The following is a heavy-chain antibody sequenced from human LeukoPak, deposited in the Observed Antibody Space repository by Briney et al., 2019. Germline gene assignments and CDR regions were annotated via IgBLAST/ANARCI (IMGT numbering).Heavy chain of an antibody. CDR2: ISAYNGNT. Sequence: ASVKVSCKASGYTFTSYGISWVRQAPRQGLEWMGWISAYNGNTNYAQKLQGRVTMTTDTSTSTAYMELRSLRSDDTAVYYCARTDCSSTSCYRGIDYWGQGTLVTVSS. J-gene: IGHJ4*02. V-gene: IGHV1-18*01. D-gene: IGHD2-2*01. CDR1: GYTFTSYG. CDR3: ARTDCSSTSCYRGIDY.